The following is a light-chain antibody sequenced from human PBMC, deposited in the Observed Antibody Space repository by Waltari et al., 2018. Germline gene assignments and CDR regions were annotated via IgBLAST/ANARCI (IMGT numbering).Light chain of an antibody. V-gene: IGKV3-11*01. CDR1: QSVTTD. Sequence: EIVLTQSPATLSLSTGERAILACRASQSVTTDLGWYQQKPGQAPRLLIYGASSRAAGIPDRFSGSGSGTDFSLTISSLEPEDFAVYYCQQRSEWPLTFGRGPKVEIK. CDR2: GAS. CDR3: QQRSEWPLT. J-gene: IGKJ4*01.